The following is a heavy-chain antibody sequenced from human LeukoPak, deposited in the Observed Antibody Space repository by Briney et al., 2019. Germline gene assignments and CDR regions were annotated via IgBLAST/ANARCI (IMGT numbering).Heavy chain of an antibody. CDR1: GFTFSSYS. CDR2: ISSSSSTI. CDR3: ARGKWPQGYYFDY. Sequence: GGSLRLSCAASGFTFSSYSMNWVRQAPGKGLEWVSYISSSSSTIYYADSVKGRFTISRDNAKNSLYLQMNSLRAEDTAVYYCARGKWPQGYYFDYWGQGTLVTVSS. V-gene: IGHV3-48*01. D-gene: IGHD2-8*01. J-gene: IGHJ4*02.